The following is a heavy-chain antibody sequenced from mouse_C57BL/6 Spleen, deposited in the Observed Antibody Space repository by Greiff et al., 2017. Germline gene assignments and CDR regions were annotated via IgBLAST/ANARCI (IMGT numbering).Heavy chain of an antibody. CDR3: ARVYYYGSSD. CDR1: GYTFTDYY. V-gene: IGHV1-26*01. CDR2: INPNNGGT. D-gene: IGHD1-1*01. Sequence: VQLQQSGPELVKPGASVKISCKASGYTFTDYYMNWVKQSHGKSLEWIGDINPNNGGTSYNQKFKGKATLTVDKSSSTAYMELRSLTSEDSAVYYCARVYYYGSSDWGQGTTLTVSS. J-gene: IGHJ2*01.